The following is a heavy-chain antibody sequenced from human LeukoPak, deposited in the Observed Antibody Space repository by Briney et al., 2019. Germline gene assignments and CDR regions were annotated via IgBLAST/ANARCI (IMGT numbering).Heavy chain of an antibody. CDR1: GFSFSGSA. J-gene: IGHJ3*02. Sequence: PGGSLKLSCAASGFSFSGSAFHWVRQASGKGLEWIGRIRNKAYNYATAYAASVDGRFTISRDDSKNTAYLQMNSLKIEDTAVYFCARLDEPPMHCLDIWGHGTMVTVSS. D-gene: IGHD2-15*01. V-gene: IGHV3-73*01. CDR2: IRNKAYNYAT. CDR3: ARLDEPPMHCLDI.